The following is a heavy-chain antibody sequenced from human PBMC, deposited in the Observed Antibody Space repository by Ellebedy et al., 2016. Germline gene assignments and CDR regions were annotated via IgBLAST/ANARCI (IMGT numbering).Heavy chain of an antibody. CDR3: ARVESRSDFFDF. J-gene: IGHJ4*02. CDR2: ISSFGDNT. Sequence: ASVKVSCKASGYTFSKFGVTWVRHAPGGGLEWMGWISSFGDNTHYTQIFQDRVVMTADSSTETAYMELKRLTTDDTAIYYCARVESRSDFFDFWGQGSLVTVSS. CDR1: GYTFSKFG. D-gene: IGHD3-3*01. V-gene: IGHV1-18*01.